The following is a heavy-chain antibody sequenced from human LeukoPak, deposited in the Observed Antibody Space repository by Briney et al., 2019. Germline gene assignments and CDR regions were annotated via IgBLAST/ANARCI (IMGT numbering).Heavy chain of an antibody. V-gene: IGHV3-64D*06. CDR2: ISSNGGST. J-gene: IGHJ5*02. CDR1: GFTFSSYA. CDR3: VKGRYCSSTSCYVENWFDP. D-gene: IGHD2-2*01. Sequence: PGGSLRLSCSASGFTFSSYAIHWVRQAPGKGLEYVSAISSNGGSTYYADSVKGRFTISRDNSKNTLYLQMSSLRAEDTAVYYCVKGRYCSSTSCYVENWFDPWGQGTLVTVSS.